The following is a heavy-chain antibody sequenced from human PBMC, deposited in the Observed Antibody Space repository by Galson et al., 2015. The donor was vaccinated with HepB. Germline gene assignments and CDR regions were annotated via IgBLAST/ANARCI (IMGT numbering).Heavy chain of an antibody. Sequence: SLRLSCAASGFTFSSYAMHWVRQAPGKGLEWVAVISYDGSNKYYADSVKGRFTISRDNSKNTLYLQMNSLRAEDTAVYYCAREYYYDSSGYYLAPYYYYGMDVWGQGTTVTASS. CDR3: AREYYYDSSGYYLAPYYYYGMDV. CDR2: ISYDGSNK. V-gene: IGHV3-30-3*01. D-gene: IGHD3-22*01. J-gene: IGHJ6*02. CDR1: GFTFSSYA.